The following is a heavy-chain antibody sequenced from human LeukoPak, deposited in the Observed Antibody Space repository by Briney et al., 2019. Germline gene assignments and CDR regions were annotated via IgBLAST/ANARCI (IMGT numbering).Heavy chain of an antibody. Sequence: GGAVRLSCAASGFIVSNNYMSWVRQAPGKGLEWVSVIYRGGNTYYADSVKGRFAISRDNSKNTLYLQMNNLRAEDTAVYYCAGSSINILAQHWGQGTLVTGSS. CDR3: AGSSINILAQH. CDR1: GFIVSNNY. V-gene: IGHV3-66*01. J-gene: IGHJ1*01. D-gene: IGHD3-3*02. CDR2: IYRGGNT.